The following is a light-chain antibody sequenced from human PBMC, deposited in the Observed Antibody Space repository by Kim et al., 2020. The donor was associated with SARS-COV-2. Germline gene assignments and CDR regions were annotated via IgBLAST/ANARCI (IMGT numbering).Light chain of an antibody. V-gene: IGKV3-11*01. CDR3: QQRSKWVT. Sequence: LSLSPGERATLSCRASESVSNYLAWYQQKPGQAPRLLIYDASRRATGIPARFSGSWSGTDFTLTISSLEPEDFAVYFCQQRSKWVTFGGGTKVEI. CDR2: DAS. CDR1: ESVSNY. J-gene: IGKJ4*01.